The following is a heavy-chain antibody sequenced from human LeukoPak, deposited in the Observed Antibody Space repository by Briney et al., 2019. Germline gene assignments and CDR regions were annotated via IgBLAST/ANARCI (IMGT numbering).Heavy chain of an antibody. CDR1: GGSITSYY. CDR3: ARGTQLWLPTNWFDP. CDR2: ISYSGST. D-gene: IGHD5-18*01. J-gene: IGHJ5*02. Sequence: SETLSLTCTVSGGSITSYYWNWIRQPPGKGLEWIGYISYSGSTDYNPSLKSRVTISVDTSKTQFSLKLSSVTAADTAVYYCARGTQLWLPTNWFDPWGQGTLVTVSS. V-gene: IGHV4-59*01.